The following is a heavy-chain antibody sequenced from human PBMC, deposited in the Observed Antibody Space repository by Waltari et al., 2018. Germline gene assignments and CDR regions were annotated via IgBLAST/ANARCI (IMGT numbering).Heavy chain of an antibody. CDR2: IRYDGSNK. D-gene: IGHD2-2*01. Sequence: QVQLVESGGGVVQPGGSLRLSCAASGFTFSSYGMHWVRQAPGKGLEWVAFIRYDGSNKYYADSVNGRFTISRDNSKNTLYLQMNSLRAEDTAVYYCAKDGSPYCSSTSCYRAFDYWGQGTLVTVSS. J-gene: IGHJ4*02. V-gene: IGHV3-30*02. CDR1: GFTFSSYG. CDR3: AKDGSPYCSSTSCYRAFDY.